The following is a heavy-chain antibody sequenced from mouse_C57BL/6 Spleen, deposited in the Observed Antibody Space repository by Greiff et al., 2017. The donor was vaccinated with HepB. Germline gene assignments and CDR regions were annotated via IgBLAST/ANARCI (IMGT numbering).Heavy chain of an antibody. D-gene: IGHD2-4*01. CDR3: TTFYDYDRAY. CDR2: IDPENGDT. Sequence: EVKLVESGAELVRPGASVKLSCTASGFNIKDDYMHWVKQRPEQGLEWIGWIDPENGDTEYASKFQGKATITADTSSNTAYLQLSSLTSEDTAVYYCTTFYDYDRAYWGQGTLVTVSA. J-gene: IGHJ3*01. V-gene: IGHV14-4*01. CDR1: GFNIKDDY.